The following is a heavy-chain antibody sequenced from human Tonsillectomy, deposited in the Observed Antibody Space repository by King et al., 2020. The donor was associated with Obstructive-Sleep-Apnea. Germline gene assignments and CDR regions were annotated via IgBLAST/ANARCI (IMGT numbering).Heavy chain of an antibody. D-gene: IGHD2-2*01. CDR1: GFTFSSYW. CDR3: ARDRDCRSTSCFFGMDV. J-gene: IGHJ6*02. CDR2: INSDVSTT. V-gene: IGHV3-74*01. Sequence: VQLVESGGGLVQPGGSLRLSCAASGFTFSSYWMHWVRQAPGKGLVWVSRINSDVSTTTYSDSVKGRFTISGDNAKTTLHLQMSSLRAEDTAVYFCARDRDCRSTSCFFGMDVWGQGTTVTVSS.